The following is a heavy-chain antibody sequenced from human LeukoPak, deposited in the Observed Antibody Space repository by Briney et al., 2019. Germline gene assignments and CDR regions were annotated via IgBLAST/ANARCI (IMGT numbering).Heavy chain of an antibody. CDR1: GVSISSNRHY. D-gene: IGHD1-26*01. V-gene: IGHV4-39*01. J-gene: IGHJ4*02. CDR2: IYYRGSV. CDR3: ARLSNTGSFDFDY. Sequence: SETLSLTCTVSGVSISSNRHYWAWIRQPPGKGLEWIGNIYYRGSVAYTPSLRGRVAMSIDTSKNQFSLRLSSVTAADTAVFYCARLSNTGSFDFDYWGQGILVTVSS.